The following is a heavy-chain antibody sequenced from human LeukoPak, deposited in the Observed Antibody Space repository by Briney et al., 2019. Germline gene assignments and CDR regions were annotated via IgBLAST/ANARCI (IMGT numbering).Heavy chain of an antibody. CDR1: GGSISSGSYY. CDR3: ARETYNWNYGGGYYYYYMDV. Sequence: SETLSLTCTVSGGSISSGSYYWSWIRQPAGKGLEWIGRIYTSGSTNYNPSLKSRVTMSLDTSKNQFSLKLSSVTAADTAVYYCARETYNWNYGGGYYYYYMDVWGKGTTVTVSS. D-gene: IGHD1-7*01. CDR2: IYTSGST. V-gene: IGHV4-61*02. J-gene: IGHJ6*03.